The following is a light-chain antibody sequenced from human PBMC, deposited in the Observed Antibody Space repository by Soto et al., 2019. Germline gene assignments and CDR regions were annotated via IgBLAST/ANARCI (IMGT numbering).Light chain of an antibody. Sequence: QSALTQPASVSGAPGQSIAISCTGTSSDVGGYSYVSWYQQQPGKAPKLVISDVSNRPSGVSDRFSGSKSGNTASLTISGLQTEGEADYYCASYTPSSTYVFGTGTKVTVL. CDR3: ASYTPSSTYV. V-gene: IGLV2-14*01. CDR1: SSDVGGYSY. J-gene: IGLJ1*01. CDR2: DVS.